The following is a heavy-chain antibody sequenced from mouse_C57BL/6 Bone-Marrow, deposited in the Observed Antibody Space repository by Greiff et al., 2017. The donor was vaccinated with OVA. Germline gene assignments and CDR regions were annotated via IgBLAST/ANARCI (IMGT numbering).Heavy chain of an antibody. CDR3: ARDLYFDV. J-gene: IGHJ1*03. CDR1: GFTFSSYA. V-gene: IGHV5-4*01. Sequence: EVMLVESGGGLVKPGGSLKLSCAASGFTFSSYAMSWVRQTPEKRLEWVATISDGGSYTYYPDNVKGRFTISRDNAKNNLYLQMSHLKSEDTAMYYCARDLYFDVWGTGTTVTVSS. CDR2: ISDGGSYT.